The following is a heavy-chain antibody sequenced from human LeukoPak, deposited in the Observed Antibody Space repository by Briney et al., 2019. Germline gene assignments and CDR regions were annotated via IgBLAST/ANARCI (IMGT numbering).Heavy chain of an antibody. V-gene: IGHV1-8*03. CDR1: VYTFTSYD. J-gene: IGHJ4*02. Sequence: ASVKVSCKASVYTFTSYDIKCVRAGPGRGVERMGWMNPNSGNTAYAQKFQGRVTITRNTSIRTAYLELSSLRSEDTAIYYCAREDYYDSGSSDYWGQGTLVTVSS. D-gene: IGHD3-22*01. CDR3: AREDYYDSGSSDY. CDR2: MNPNSGNT.